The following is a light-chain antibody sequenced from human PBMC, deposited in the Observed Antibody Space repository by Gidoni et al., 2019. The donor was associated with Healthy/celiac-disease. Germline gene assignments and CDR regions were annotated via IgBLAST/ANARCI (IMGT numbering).Light chain of an antibody. V-gene: IGKV1-39*01. CDR2: AAS. J-gene: IGKJ3*01. CDR3: QQRYCTSSST. Sequence: DRQMNQSPSSLSASVGDRVTITCRASKSISSYLTCYQQKPGKATPLLIDAASSLQSGVLSRFSGSGSGTDFTLPISSLQPEDFATSYCQQRYCTSSSTFGPGTKVDIK. CDR1: KSISSY.